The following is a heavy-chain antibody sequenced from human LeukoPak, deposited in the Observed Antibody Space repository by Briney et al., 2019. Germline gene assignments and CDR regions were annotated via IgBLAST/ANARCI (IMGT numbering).Heavy chain of an antibody. Sequence: GGSLRLSCAASGFTFSGSAMHRVRQASGKGLEWVGRIRSKANSYATAYAASVKGRFTISRDDSKNMAYLQMNSLKTEDTAVYYCTSVYYDILTGYYHFDYWGQGTLVTVSS. D-gene: IGHD3-9*01. J-gene: IGHJ4*02. CDR3: TSVYYDILTGYYHFDY. V-gene: IGHV3-73*01. CDR2: IRSKANSYAT. CDR1: GFTFSGSA.